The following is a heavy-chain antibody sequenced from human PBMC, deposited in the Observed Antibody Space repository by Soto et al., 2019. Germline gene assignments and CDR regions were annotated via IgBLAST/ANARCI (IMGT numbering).Heavy chain of an antibody. CDR2: VTTDKGKT. V-gene: IGHV1-18*01. CDR3: ATRSPALDY. D-gene: IGHD3-3*02. Sequence: SVKVSCKTSGYTFTNFGISWVRQAPGQGLEWMGWVTTDKGKTTYAQKFQGRVTMTTDTSTSTAYMELRSLRSDDTAVYYCATRSPALDYWGQGTLVTVSS. CDR1: GYTFTNFG. J-gene: IGHJ4*02.